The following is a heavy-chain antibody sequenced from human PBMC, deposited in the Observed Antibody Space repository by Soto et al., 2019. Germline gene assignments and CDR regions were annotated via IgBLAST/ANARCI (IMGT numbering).Heavy chain of an antibody. Sequence: GGSLRLSCAASGFTFSSYAMSWVRQAPGKGLEWVSAISGSGGSTYYADSVKGRFTIYRDNSKNTLYLQMNSLRAEDRAVYYCAKVSALVGVKDYWGQGTLVTVSS. V-gene: IGHV3-23*01. J-gene: IGHJ4*02. CDR2: ISGSGGST. CDR1: GFTFSSYA. CDR3: AKVSALVGVKDY. D-gene: IGHD1-26*01.